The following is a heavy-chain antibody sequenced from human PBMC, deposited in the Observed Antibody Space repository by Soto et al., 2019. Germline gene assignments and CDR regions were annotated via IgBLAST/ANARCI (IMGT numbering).Heavy chain of an antibody. Sequence: GGSLRLSCAASGFTVSSKYLSWVRQAPGKGLEWVSTIYSGDDRYYADSVKGRFTISRDNSNNTLYLQMNSLRAEDTAVYYCATASPNFYSMDVWGIGTTVTVSS. V-gene: IGHV3-66*01. CDR2: IYSGDDR. J-gene: IGHJ6*03. CDR1: GFTVSSKY. CDR3: ATASPNFYSMDV.